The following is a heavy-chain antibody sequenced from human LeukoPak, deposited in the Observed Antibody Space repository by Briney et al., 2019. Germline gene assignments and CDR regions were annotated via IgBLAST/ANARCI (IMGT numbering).Heavy chain of an antibody. CDR2: ISGSGGST. V-gene: IGHV3-23*01. CDR3: AKDPVNTMVRGVHSFDY. Sequence: GGSLRLSCAASGFTFSSYAMSWVRQAPGKGLEWVSAISGSGGSTYYADSVKGRFTISRDNSKNTLYLQMNSLRAEDTAVYYCAKDPVNTMVRGVHSFDYWGQGTLVTVSS. D-gene: IGHD3-10*01. J-gene: IGHJ4*02. CDR1: GFTFSSYA.